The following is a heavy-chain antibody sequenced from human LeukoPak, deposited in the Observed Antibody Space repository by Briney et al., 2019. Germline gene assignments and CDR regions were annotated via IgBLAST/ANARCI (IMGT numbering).Heavy chain of an antibody. Sequence: GGSLRLSCAAPGFTFSGYTMNWVRQAPGKGLEWVSSISSSSSYIYYADSVKGRLTISRDNAKNSLYLQMNSLRAEDTAVYYCARDPTPRYCSGGSCYTHYGMDVWGQGTTVTVSS. V-gene: IGHV3-21*01. CDR2: ISSSSSYI. CDR3: ARDPTPRYCSGGSCYTHYGMDV. D-gene: IGHD2-15*01. J-gene: IGHJ6*02. CDR1: GFTFSGYT.